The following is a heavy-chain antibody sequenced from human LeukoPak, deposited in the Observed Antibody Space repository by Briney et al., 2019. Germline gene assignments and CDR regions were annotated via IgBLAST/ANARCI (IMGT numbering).Heavy chain of an antibody. V-gene: IGHV4-59*01. J-gene: IGHJ5*02. Sequence: ETLSLTCTASGGSITGYYWTWIRQPPGKGLEWIGYISDSGSTNYNPSLKSRVTMSVDSSNTEFSLRLNSVTAADTAVYYCARVFRGAVTSNWFDPWGQGTLVTASS. CDR3: ARVFRGAVTSNWFDP. D-gene: IGHD4-17*01. CDR2: ISDSGST. CDR1: GGSITGYY.